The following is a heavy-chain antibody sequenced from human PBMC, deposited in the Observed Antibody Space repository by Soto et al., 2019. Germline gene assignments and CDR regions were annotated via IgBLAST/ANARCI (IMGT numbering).Heavy chain of an antibody. D-gene: IGHD2-15*01. CDR1: GGSVSSGRDY. Sequence: SETLSLTCTVSGGSVSSGRDYWSWIRRSPGKGLEWIGYMYYSGSATYNPSLKSRVTISVDTSKNQFSLKLSSVTAADTAVFYCARGVVATIGYWYFDLWGRGTLVTVSS. V-gene: IGHV4-61*01. CDR3: ARGVVATIGYWYFDL. J-gene: IGHJ2*01. CDR2: MYYSGSA.